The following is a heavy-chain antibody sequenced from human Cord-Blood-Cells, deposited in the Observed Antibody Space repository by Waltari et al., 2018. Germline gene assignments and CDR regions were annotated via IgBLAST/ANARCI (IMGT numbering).Heavy chain of an antibody. CDR3: ARQGGMTTVTHFDY. CDR1: GGSISSSRYY. D-gene: IGHD4-17*01. Sequence: QLQLQESGPGLVKPSETLSLTCTVSGGSISSSRYYWGWIRQPPGKGLEWIGSIYYSGSTYYNPSLKSRVTISVDTSKNQFSLKLSSVTAADTAVYYCARQGGMTTVTHFDYWGQGTLVTVSS. V-gene: IGHV4-39*07. J-gene: IGHJ4*02. CDR2: IYYSGST.